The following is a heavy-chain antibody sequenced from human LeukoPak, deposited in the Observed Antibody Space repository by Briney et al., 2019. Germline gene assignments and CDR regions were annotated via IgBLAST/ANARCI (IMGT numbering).Heavy chain of an antibody. CDR2: IYSGGST. D-gene: IGHD4-11*01. V-gene: IGHV3-66*01. CDR1: GFTVSSYY. J-gene: IGHJ6*02. Sequence: PGGCLRLSCAASGFTVSSYYMTWVRQAPGKGLEWVSVIYSGGSTYYADSVKGRVAISRDNSKNTVCLQMNSVRAEDTAVYYCARSYSNHLFGMDVWGQGTTVTVSS. CDR3: ARSYSNHLFGMDV.